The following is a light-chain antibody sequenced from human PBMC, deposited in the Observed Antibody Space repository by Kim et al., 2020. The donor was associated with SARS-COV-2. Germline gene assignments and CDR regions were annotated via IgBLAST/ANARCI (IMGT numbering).Light chain of an antibody. Sequence: EIVLTQSPGTLSLSPGERASLSCRASQTINSDYLAWYQQKACQAPRLLIYASSKRATGIPDRFSGSGYGTEFTLTISGLESEDLAVYYCQHFGSAMFTFGPGTKVDIK. CDR2: ASS. CDR1: QTINSDY. CDR3: QHFGSAMFT. V-gene: IGKV3-20*01. J-gene: IGKJ3*01.